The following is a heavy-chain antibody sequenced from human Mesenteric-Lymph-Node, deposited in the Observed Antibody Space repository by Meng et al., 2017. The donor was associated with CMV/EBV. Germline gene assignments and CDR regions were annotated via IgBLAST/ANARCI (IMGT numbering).Heavy chain of an antibody. D-gene: IGHD2-2*03. V-gene: IGHV3-20*04. J-gene: IGHJ4*02. CDR3: ARVVAPGYCSSSSCFHFDY. CDR1: GFTFDDYG. CDR2: INWNGGST. Sequence: GGSLRLSCAASGFTFDDYGMSWVRQAPGKGLEWVSGINWNGGSTGYADSVKGRFTISRDNAKNSLYLQMNSLRAEDTAVYYCARVVAPGYCSSSSCFHFDYWGQGTLVTVSS.